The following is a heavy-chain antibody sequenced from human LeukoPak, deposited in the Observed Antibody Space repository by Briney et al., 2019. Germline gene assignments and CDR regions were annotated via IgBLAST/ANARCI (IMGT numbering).Heavy chain of an antibody. CDR2: IYYSGST. CDR3: AYYDILTGYLDY. J-gene: IGHJ4*02. CDR1: GGSISSGGYY. Sequence: SETLSLTCTVSGGSISSGGYYWSWIRQHPGKGLEWIGYIYYSGSTYYNPSLKSRVTISVDTSKNQFSLKLSSVTAADTAVYYCAYYDILTGYLDYWAREPWSPSPQ. D-gene: IGHD3-9*01. V-gene: IGHV4-31*03.